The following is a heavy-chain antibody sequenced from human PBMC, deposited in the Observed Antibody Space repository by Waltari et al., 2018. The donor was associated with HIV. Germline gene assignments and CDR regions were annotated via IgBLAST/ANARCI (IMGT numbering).Heavy chain of an antibody. J-gene: IGHJ3*01. CDR3: ARDPGGADAFDF. Sequence: EVQLVESEGGLVQPGGSLRLSCAVSGFSFSSYWMSWVRQAPGKGREGVANIKQDGSEKYYVDSVKGRCNISRDNAKNSLYLQMNSLRDEDTAVYYCARDPGGADAFDFWGQGTMVTVSS. V-gene: IGHV3-7*01. CDR2: IKQDGSEK. CDR1: GFSFSSYW. D-gene: IGHD3-16*01.